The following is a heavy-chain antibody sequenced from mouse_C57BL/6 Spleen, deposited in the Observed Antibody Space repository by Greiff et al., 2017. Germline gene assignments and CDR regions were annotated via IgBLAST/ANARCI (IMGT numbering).Heavy chain of an antibody. D-gene: IGHD1-1*02. Sequence: QVQLQQSGAELVKPGASVKISCKASGYAFSSYWMNWVKQRPGKGLEWIGQIYTGDGDTTYNGKFKGKATLTVDKSSSIAYMQLSSLTSEDAAVYFCARGETWSMDYWGQGTSVTVSS. CDR3: ARGETWSMDY. CDR2: IYTGDGDT. J-gene: IGHJ4*01. CDR1: GYAFSSYW. V-gene: IGHV1-80*01.